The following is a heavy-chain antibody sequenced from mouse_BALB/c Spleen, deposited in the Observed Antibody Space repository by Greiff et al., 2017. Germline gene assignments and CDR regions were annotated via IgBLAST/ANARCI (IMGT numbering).Heavy chain of an antibody. CDR2: INSNGGST. CDR3: ARQGRYYFDD. J-gene: IGHJ2*01. CDR1: GFTFSSYY. V-gene: IGHV5-6-2*01. Sequence: EVKLVESGGGLVKLGGSLKLSCAASGFTFSSYYMSWVRQTPEKRLELVAAINSNGGSTYYPDTVKGRFTISRDNAKNTLYLQMSSLKSEDTALYYCARQGRYYFDDWGQGTTLTVSS.